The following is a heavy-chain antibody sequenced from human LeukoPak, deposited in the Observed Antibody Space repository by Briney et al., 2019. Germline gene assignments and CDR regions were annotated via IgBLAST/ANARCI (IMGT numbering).Heavy chain of an antibody. CDR1: GFTFSIYS. D-gene: IGHD6-19*01. J-gene: IGHJ4*02. CDR2: ISSSSSYI. V-gene: IGHV3-21*01. CDR3: VNQISGWVY. Sequence: GGSLRLSCAASGFTFSIYSMNWVRQAPGKGLEWVSSISSSSSYIYYADSVKGRFTISRDNSKNTLFIQVSSLRPEDTAVYYCVNQISGWVYWGRGTLVTVSS.